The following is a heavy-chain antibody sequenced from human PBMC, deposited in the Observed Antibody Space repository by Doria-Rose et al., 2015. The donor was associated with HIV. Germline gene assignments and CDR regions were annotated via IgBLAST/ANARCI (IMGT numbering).Heavy chain of an antibody. CDR3: ARIKSSRWYHKYYFDF. D-gene: IGHD6-13*01. J-gene: IGHJ4*02. CDR1: GVSLSSPGMG. Sequence: SGPALVKPTETLTLTCTVSGVSLSSPGMGVSWIRQPPGKALEWLANIFSDDERSYKTSLKSRLTISRDTSKSQVVLTMTDMDPVDTATYYCARIKSSRWYHKYYFDFWGQGTLVIVSA. CDR2: IFSDDER. V-gene: IGHV2-26*01.